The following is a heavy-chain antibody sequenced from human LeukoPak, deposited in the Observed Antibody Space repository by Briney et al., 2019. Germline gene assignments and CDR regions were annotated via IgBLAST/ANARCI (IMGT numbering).Heavy chain of an antibody. CDR3: ARVDTAMDYYYYYMDV. Sequence: PGGSLRLSCAASGFTFSSYWMSWVRQAPGKGLEWVANIKQDGSEKYYVDSVKGRFTISRDNAKNSLYLQMNSLRAEDTAVYYCARVDTAMDYYYYYMDVWGKGTTVTVSS. J-gene: IGHJ6*03. CDR2: IKQDGSEK. V-gene: IGHV3-7*03. CDR1: GFTFSSYW. D-gene: IGHD5-18*01.